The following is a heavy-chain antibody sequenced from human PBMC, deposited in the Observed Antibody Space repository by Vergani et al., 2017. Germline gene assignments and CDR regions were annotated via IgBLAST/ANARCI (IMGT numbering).Heavy chain of an antibody. V-gene: IGHV3-11*04. CDR3: TRGLGIYDPPYFDS. D-gene: IGHD2/OR15-2a*01. CDR2: ISGSGGVS. J-gene: IGHJ4*02. CDR1: GFTFSNYY. Sequence: QVHLVESGGGLVKPGGSLRLSCAVSGFTFSNYYMSWVRQAPGTGLEWVAYISGSGGVSQYTDSVKGRFTISRGNAKQSMSLQMNRLRSEDTAVYYCTRGLGIYDPPYFDSWGLGTLVAVSS.